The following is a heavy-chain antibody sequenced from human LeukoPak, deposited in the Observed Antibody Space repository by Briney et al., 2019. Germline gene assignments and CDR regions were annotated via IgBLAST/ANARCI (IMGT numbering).Heavy chain of an antibody. V-gene: IGHV4-38-2*02. J-gene: IGHJ4*02. Sequence: SETLSLTCTVSGYSISSGYYWGWIRQPPGKGPEWIGSIYHSGRTYYNASLKSRVTISVDTSKNQFSLKLSSVTAADTAVYYCAKPRPGNYPQPNDYWGQGTLVTVSS. CDR2: IYHSGRT. D-gene: IGHD3-10*01. CDR1: GYSISSGYY. CDR3: AKPRPGNYPQPNDY.